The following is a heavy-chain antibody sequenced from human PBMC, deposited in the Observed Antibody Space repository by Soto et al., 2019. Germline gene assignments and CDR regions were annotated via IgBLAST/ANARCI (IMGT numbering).Heavy chain of an antibody. Sequence: QVQRVESGGGVIQPGRSLRLACAGSGFNFSSRGMHWVRQAPGKGREWVAIISHDANNKFYADSVKGRFTISRDDSKNTLYLEMNSLRAEYTAVYYFVKEDGNYVFDYWGQGPLVTVS. D-gene: IGHD1-7*01. CDR2: ISHDANNK. V-gene: IGHV3-30*18. CDR1: GFNFSSRG. J-gene: IGHJ4*02. CDR3: VKEDGNYVFDY.